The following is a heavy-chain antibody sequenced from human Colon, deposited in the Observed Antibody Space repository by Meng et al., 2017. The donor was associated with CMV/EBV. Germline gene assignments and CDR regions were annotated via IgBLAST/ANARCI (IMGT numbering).Heavy chain of an antibody. D-gene: IGHD1-26*01. V-gene: IGHV1-18*01. CDR1: GYTFTNYG. CDR2: VSAYTGDT. Sequence: HVQLVQSGAEVKKPGASVRVSCKASGYTFTNYGISWVRQAPGQGLEWMGWVSAYTGDTYYAQEFQGRVTMTTDTSTSTAYMELRSLRSDDTAVYYCVRESQSGSYIYLQHWGQGTLVTVSS. J-gene: IGHJ1*01. CDR3: VRESQSGSYIYLQH.